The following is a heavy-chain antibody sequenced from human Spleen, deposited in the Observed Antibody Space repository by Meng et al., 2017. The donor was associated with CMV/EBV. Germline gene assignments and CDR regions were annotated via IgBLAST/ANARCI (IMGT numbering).Heavy chain of an antibody. CDR1: GFTFSTYV. CDR3: AKASGSLYWYFDL. V-gene: IGHV3-30*07. J-gene: IGHJ2*01. Sequence: GGSLRLSCAASGFTFSTYVMHWVRQAPGKGLEWLTSTSFDGNTNYYTDSVKGRFTISRDNSKNTLYLQMNSLRAEDTAVYYCAKASGSLYWYFDLWGRGTLVTVSS. D-gene: IGHD1-26*01. CDR2: TSFDGNTN.